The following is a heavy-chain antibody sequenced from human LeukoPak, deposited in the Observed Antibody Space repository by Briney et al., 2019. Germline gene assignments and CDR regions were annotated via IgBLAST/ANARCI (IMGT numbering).Heavy chain of an antibody. CDR2: INPNSGGT. V-gene: IGHV1-2*02. J-gene: IGHJ6*03. Sequence: ASVKVSCKASGYTFTGYYMHWVRQAPGQGLEWMGWINPNSGGTNYAQKFQGRVTMTRNTSISTAYMELSSLRSEDTAVYYCARAGGSSSWYSYYYYYMDVWGKGTTVTIPS. CDR1: GYTFTGYY. CDR3: ARAGGSSSWYSYYYYYMDV. D-gene: IGHD6-13*01.